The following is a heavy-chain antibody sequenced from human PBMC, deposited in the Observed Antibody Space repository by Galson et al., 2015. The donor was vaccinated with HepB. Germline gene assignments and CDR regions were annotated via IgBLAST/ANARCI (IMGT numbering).Heavy chain of an antibody. CDR3: AGGGVGRSGFYYNFNYYYMDV. CDR1: GFTFSNYG. CDR2: IWYDGHNK. J-gene: IGHJ6*03. Sequence: LRLSCAASGFTFSNYGMNWVRQAPRKGLEWVALIWYDGHNKYYAESVKGRFTISRDNSKNTPFLQMKSLRAEDTALYYCAGGGVGRSGFYYNFNYYYMDVWGKGTTVTVSS. D-gene: IGHD3-10*01. V-gene: IGHV3-33*01.